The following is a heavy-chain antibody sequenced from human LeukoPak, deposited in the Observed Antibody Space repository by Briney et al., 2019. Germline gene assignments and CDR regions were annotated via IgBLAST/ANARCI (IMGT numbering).Heavy chain of an antibody. CDR1: GGSISSGGYY. V-gene: IGHV4-31*11. Sequence: SETLSLTCAVYGGSISSGGYYWSWIRQHPGKGLEWIGYIYYSGSTYYNPSLKSRVTISVDTSKNQFSLKLSSVTAADTAVYYCALGRIYCSGGSCYWSGAFDIWGQGTMVTVSS. D-gene: IGHD2-15*01. CDR2: IYYSGST. CDR3: ALGRIYCSGGSCYWSGAFDI. J-gene: IGHJ3*02.